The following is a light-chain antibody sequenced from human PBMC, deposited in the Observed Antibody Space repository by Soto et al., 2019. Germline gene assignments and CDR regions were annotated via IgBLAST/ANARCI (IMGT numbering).Light chain of an antibody. Sequence: QSVLTQPASVSGSPGQSITISCTGTSSDVGSYNLVSWYQQHPGKAPKLMIYEGSKRPSGVSNRFSGSKSGNTASLTISGLQAGDEADYYCCSYAGSSTLRVVFGGGTKVTVL. CDR2: EGS. V-gene: IGLV2-23*01. CDR3: CSYAGSSTLRVV. CDR1: SSDVGSYNL. J-gene: IGLJ2*01.